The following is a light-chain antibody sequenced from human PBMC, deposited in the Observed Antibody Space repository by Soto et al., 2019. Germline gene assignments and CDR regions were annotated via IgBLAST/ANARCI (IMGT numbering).Light chain of an antibody. Sequence: DMQMTQSASSLSSSVGGRVTITCQASQDIGNYLNWYQQRPGKAPKLLILDASSLDTGVPSRFSGSGSGTDFTLTISCLQSEDFATYYCQQYYSFPLTFGGGAKVDIK. CDR1: QDIGNY. V-gene: IGKV1-33*01. CDR2: DAS. CDR3: QQYYSFPLT. J-gene: IGKJ4*01.